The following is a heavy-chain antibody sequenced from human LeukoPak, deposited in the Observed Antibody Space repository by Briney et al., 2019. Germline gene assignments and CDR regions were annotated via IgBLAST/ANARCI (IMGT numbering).Heavy chain of an antibody. CDR3: ARDRKGGSGAFDI. D-gene: IGHD5-12*01. Sequence: SVKVSCKASGYTFTSYYMHWVRQAPGQGLEWRGGIIPIFGTANYAQKFQGRVTITADESTSTAYMELSSLRSEDTAVYYCARDRKGGSGAFDIWGQGTMVTVSS. CDR2: IIPIFGTA. J-gene: IGHJ3*02. CDR1: GYTFTSYY. V-gene: IGHV1-69*13.